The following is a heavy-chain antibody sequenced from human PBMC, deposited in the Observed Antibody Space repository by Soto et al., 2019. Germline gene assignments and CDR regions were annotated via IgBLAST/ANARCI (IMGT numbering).Heavy chain of an antibody. CDR3: ARGDREDILVVVGARPGEYGIDI. CDR2: IAYDGSNA. CDR1: GFTFRNHA. D-gene: IGHD2-15*01. J-gene: IGHJ6*02. Sequence: QVHLVESGGGVVQPGGSLRLSCAASGFTFRNHAMHWVRQAPGKGLECLAVIAYDGSNAFYRDSVKGRFTISRDNSKNTVYLHMSSLRSEDTGVYYCARGDREDILVVVGARPGEYGIDIWGQGTTVTVSS. V-gene: IGHV3-30-3*01.